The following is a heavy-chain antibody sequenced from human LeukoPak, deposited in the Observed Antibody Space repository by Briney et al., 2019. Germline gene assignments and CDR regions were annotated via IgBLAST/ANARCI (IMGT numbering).Heavy chain of an antibody. Sequence: PGGSVRLSCAASGFTFSSYSMSCVRQAPGKGRVGVSAISDSGGSTYYAHYVQGRFTISTDNSTNTLYMQLNSLRAEDTAVYYCAKVRIAAAPSSFDYWGQGTLVTVSS. V-gene: IGHV3-23*01. CDR3: AKVRIAAAPSSFDY. CDR1: GFTFSSYS. J-gene: IGHJ4*02. D-gene: IGHD6-13*01. CDR2: ISDSGGST.